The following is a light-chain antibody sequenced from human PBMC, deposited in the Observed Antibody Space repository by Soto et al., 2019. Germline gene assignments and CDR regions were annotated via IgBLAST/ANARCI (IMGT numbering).Light chain of an antibody. CDR3: QQYAGPPTT. Sequence: EIVLTQSPATLSVSPGERATLSCRASQSVSSNLAWYQQKPGQAPRVIMYGASRRATGIPDRFSGGGSGTDFTLTISRLEPEDFAVYFCQQYAGPPTTFGQGTRLEIK. CDR2: GAS. V-gene: IGKV3-20*01. CDR1: QSVSSN. J-gene: IGKJ5*01.